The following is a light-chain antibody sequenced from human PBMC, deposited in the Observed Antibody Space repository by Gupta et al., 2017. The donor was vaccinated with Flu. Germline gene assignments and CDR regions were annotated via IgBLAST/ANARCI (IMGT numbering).Light chain of an antibody. CDR2: DAS. CDR3: HQRSNLKR. Sequence: EAVLTQSPDTLSLSPGERATLSCRASQSINNYIAWYQQRPGQAPRLLIYDASNRADGTPHRFSGSGSGTDFTLTSSSREPEDSAIYYWHQRSNLKRFGQGTKVEIK. CDR1: QSINNY. J-gene: IGKJ1*01. V-gene: IGKV3-11*01.